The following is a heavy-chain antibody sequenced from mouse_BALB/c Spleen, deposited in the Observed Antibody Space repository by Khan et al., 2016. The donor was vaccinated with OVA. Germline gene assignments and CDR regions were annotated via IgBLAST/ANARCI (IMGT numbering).Heavy chain of an antibody. J-gene: IGHJ2*01. Sequence: QVQQKQSGAELVRPGASEKLSRKTSGNIFNSYWIHRVKQRSGQGHEWKARIYPGTDNTYYNEKPKDKATLIEDKSSSTAYMQRSSLKSEDSAVYFCAREEALYYFDYWFQGSTLTLSS. CDR3: AREEALYYFDY. CDR2: IYPGTDNT. V-gene: IGHV1-76*01. CDR1: GNIFNSYW. D-gene: IGHD3-2*02.